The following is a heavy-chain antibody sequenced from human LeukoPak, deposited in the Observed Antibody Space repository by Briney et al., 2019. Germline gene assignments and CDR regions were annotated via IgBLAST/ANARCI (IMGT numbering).Heavy chain of an antibody. CDR1: GFTFSSYS. Sequence: GSLRLSCAASGFTFSSYSMNWVRQAPGKGLEWVSSISSSSSYIYYADSVKGRFTISRDNAKNSLYLQMNSLRAEDTAVYYCARDRQWFDPRIDYWGQGTLVTVSS. V-gene: IGHV3-21*01. CDR2: ISSSSSYI. D-gene: IGHD3-10*01. CDR3: ARDRQWFDPRIDY. J-gene: IGHJ4*02.